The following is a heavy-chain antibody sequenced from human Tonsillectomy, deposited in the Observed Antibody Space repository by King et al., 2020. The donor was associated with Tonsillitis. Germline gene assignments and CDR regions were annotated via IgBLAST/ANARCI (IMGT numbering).Heavy chain of an antibody. CDR2: IRSKVNNYAT. J-gene: IGHJ4*02. CDR3: TSLRYCDTSGCFDY. V-gene: IGHV3-73*02. D-gene: IGHD2/OR15-2a*01. Sequence: QLVQSGGGLVQPGGSLKLSCAASGFTFSGSAMHWVRQASGKRLEWVGRIRSKVNNYATSYPASVKGRFTFSRDDSKNTAYLQMNSLKTEDTAVYYCTSLRYCDTSGCFDYWGQGTLVTVSS. CDR1: GFTFSGSA.